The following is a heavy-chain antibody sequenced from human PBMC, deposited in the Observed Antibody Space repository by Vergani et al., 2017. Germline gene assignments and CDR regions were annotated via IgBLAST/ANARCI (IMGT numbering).Heavy chain of an antibody. V-gene: IGHV4-30-4*08. CDR2: VYYSGST. CDR3: ARVYYYGSGSYYGYNWFDP. Sequence: QVQLQESGPGLVKPSQTLSLTCTVSGGSISSGDYYWSWIRQPPGKGLEWIGYVYYSGSTYYNPSLKSRFTISVDTSKNQLSLKLSSVTAADTAVYYCARVYYYGSGSYYGYNWFDPWGQGTLVTVSS. J-gene: IGHJ5*02. D-gene: IGHD3-10*01. CDR1: GGSISSGDYY.